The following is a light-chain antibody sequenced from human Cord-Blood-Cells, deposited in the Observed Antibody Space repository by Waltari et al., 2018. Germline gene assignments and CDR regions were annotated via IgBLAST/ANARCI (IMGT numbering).Light chain of an antibody. CDR1: SSDVGGYNY. CDR3: SSYTSSSTYV. V-gene: IGLV2-14*01. CDR2: DVS. J-gene: IGLJ1*01. Sequence: QSALTQPASVSGSPGQSITIPCTGTSSDVGGYNYVSWYQQQPGKAPKLMIYDVSNRPSGVSNRFSGSKSGNTASLTISGLQAEDEADYYCSSYTSSSTYVFGTGTKVTVL.